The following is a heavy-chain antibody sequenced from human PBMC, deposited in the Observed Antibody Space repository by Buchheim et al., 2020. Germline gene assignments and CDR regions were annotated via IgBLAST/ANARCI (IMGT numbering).Heavy chain of an antibody. CDR1: GGSISTSTFY. V-gene: IGHV4-39*07. CDR2: IYYSGTT. D-gene: IGHD3-3*01. Sequence: QLQLQQSGPGLVKSSETLSLICTVPGGSISTSTFYWAWIRQPPGKGLEYIGTIYYSGTTYYNPSLKSRVTMSIDTSKNQFSLKLSSVTAADTAVYYCARSAVDDFWSGYYYPYWGQGTL. J-gene: IGHJ4*02. CDR3: ARSAVDDFWSGYYYPY.